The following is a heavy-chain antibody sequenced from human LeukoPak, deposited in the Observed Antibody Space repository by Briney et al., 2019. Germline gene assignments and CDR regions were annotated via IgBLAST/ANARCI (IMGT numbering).Heavy chain of an antibody. Sequence: GGSLTLSCTTSGFTFSDYGMSWVRQAPGKGLEWVGLIRSKTYGGTTEYAASVKSRFTISRDDSKSIAYLQMNSLKTEDTAVYYCTGSFGELSFFDYWGQGTLVTVSS. J-gene: IGHJ4*02. CDR2: IRSKTYGGTT. CDR1: GFTFSDYG. V-gene: IGHV3-49*04. D-gene: IGHD3-10*01. CDR3: TGSFGELSFFDY.